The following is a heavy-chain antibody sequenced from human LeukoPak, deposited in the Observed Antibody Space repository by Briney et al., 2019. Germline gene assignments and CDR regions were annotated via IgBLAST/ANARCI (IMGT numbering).Heavy chain of an antibody. V-gene: IGHV4-34*01. CDR1: DGSFSGYS. CDR3: ARQEYSSGWNFDY. J-gene: IGHJ4*02. CDR2: INHSGST. Sequence: SETLSLTCAVYDGSFSGYSWSWIRQPPGKGLEWIGEINHSGSTNYNPSLKSRVTISVDTSKNQFSLKLSSVTAADTAVYYCARQEYSSGWNFDYWGQGTLVTVSS. D-gene: IGHD6-19*01.